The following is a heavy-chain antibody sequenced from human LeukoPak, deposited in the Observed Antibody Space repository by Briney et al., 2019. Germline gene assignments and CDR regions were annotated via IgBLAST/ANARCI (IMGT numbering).Heavy chain of an antibody. J-gene: IGHJ3*02. Sequence: GAPVKVSCKASGYTFTGYYMHWVRQAPGQGLEWMGWINPNSGGTNYAQKFQGRVTMTRDTSISTAYMELSRLRSDDTAVYYCGRALFRLAFDIWGQGTMVTVSS. CDR2: INPNSGGT. D-gene: IGHD2-21*01. CDR1: GYTFTGYY. CDR3: GRALFRLAFDI. V-gene: IGHV1-2*02.